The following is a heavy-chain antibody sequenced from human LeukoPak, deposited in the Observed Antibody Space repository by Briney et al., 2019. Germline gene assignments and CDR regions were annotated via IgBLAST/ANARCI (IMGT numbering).Heavy chain of an antibody. CDR2: ISGSGGST. CDR3: AKDQGGWPYYFDF. CDR1: GFTFSSYG. D-gene: IGHD6-19*01. Sequence: PGGSLRLSCAASGFTFSSYGMSWVRQAPGKGLEWVSAISGSGGSTNYADSVKGRFTISRDNSKKTLYLQMNSLRAEDTAVYYCAKDQGGWPYYFDFWGQGTLVTVSS. V-gene: IGHV3-23*01. J-gene: IGHJ4*02.